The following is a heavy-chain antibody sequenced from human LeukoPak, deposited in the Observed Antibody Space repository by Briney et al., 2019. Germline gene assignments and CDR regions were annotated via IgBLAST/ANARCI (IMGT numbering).Heavy chain of an antibody. V-gene: IGHV1-2*02. CDR2: INPNSGGT. CDR3: ARVSSGSYYTFDY. J-gene: IGHJ4*02. CDR1: GYTFTGYY. D-gene: IGHD3-10*01. Sequence: ASVKVSCKASGYTFTGYYMHWVRQAPGQGLEWMGWINPNSGGTNYAQKFQGRVTMTRDTSISTAYMELSRLRSDDTAVYYCARVSSGSYYTFDYWGQGTLVTVSS.